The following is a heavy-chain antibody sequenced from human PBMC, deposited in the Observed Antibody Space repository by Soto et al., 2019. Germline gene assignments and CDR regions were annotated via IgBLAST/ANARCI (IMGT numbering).Heavy chain of an antibody. D-gene: IGHD2-2*01. V-gene: IGHV1-69*01. Sequence: QVQLVQSGAEVKKPGSSVKVSCKASGGTFSSYAISWVRQAPGQGLEWMGGIIPIPGTANYAQNFQGRGTITADESTSTAYMELSSLRSEDTAVYYCARSQGSSTSLEIYYYYYYGMDVWGQGTTVTVSS. CDR3: ARSQGSSTSLEIYYYYYYGMDV. J-gene: IGHJ6*02. CDR1: GGTFSSYA. CDR2: IIPIPGTA.